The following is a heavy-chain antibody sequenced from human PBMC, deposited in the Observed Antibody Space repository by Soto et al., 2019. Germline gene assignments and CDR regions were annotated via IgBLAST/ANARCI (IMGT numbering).Heavy chain of an antibody. Sequence: QLQLQESGPGLVKPSETLSLTCTVSGGSISSSSYYWGWIRQPPGKGLEWIGSIYYSGSTYYNPSLKSRVTISVDTSKNQFSLKLSSVTAADTAVYYCARHGDIVLVPAAIVFWFDPWGQGTLVTVSS. J-gene: IGHJ5*02. D-gene: IGHD2-2*01. CDR3: ARHGDIVLVPAAIVFWFDP. CDR2: IYYSGST. CDR1: GGSISSSSYY. V-gene: IGHV4-39*01.